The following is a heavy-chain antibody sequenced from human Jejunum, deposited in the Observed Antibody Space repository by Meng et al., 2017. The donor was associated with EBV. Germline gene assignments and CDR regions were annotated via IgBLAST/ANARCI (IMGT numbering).Heavy chain of an antibody. CDR3: ARGHHVSTMMRGVFFDF. D-gene: IGHD3-10*01. Sequence: LLGGEMRTLWAPVTVFCGASGDTFSNYLLHWVGKATGQSSEWLGWVTAANGKTKYSQRFQGRVTINVDKSASKAYLEVSRLRSEDTAVYYCARGHHVSTMMRGVFFDFWGQGTLVTVSS. J-gene: IGHJ4*02. CDR1: GDTFSNYL. V-gene: IGHV1-3*01. CDR2: VTAANGKT.